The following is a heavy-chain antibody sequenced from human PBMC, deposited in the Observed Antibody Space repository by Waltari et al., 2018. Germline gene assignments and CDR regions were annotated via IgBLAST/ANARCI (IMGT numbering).Heavy chain of an antibody. CDR3: ARNTDCDGGTCFSTNRYHP. CDR1: GASISPYS. CDR2: IDNSGSA. D-gene: IGHD2-15*01. Sequence: QLHLQESRPGLLKPSETLPLTCPLSGASISPYSWPWIRQSPGKRLEWLGYIDNSGSAKYSPSLKSRVTISVDTSKSQFSLKLTSVTAADTAVYYCARNTDCDGGTCFSTNRYHPWGQGSLVTVSS. V-gene: IGHV4-59*01. J-gene: IGHJ5*02.